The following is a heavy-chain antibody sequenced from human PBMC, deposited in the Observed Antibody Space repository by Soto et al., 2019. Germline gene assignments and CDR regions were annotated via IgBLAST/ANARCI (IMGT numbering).Heavy chain of an antibody. J-gene: IGHJ4*02. CDR1: GYSFTSFY. V-gene: IGHV1-46*01. D-gene: IGHD3-10*01. Sequence: QVQLVQSGAEVKKPGASVKVSCKASGYSFTSFYMHWVRQAPGQGLEWMGIINPSGGSPSYAQKFEGRVTMTRDTSTSTVYMELSGLKSEDTAVYYCARVLSVDTVFEYWGQGTLVSVSS. CDR3: ARVLSVDTVFEY. CDR2: INPSGGSP.